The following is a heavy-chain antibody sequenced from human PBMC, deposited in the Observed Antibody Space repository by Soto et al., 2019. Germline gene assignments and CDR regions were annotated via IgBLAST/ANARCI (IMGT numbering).Heavy chain of an antibody. V-gene: IGHV1-46*03. Sequence: ASVKVSCKTSGYTFTSYYIRWVRQAPGQGLEWMAIINPSGGSTSSAEKFQGRVTMTRDTSTSTVYMEMSSLRPDDTAVYYCARDPGGYGMDVWGQGTTVTVSS. D-gene: IGHD2-15*01. CDR3: ARDPGGYGMDV. J-gene: IGHJ6*02. CDR1: GYTFTSYY. CDR2: INPSGGST.